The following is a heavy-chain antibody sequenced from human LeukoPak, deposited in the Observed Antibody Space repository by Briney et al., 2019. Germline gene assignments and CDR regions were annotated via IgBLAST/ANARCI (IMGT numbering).Heavy chain of an antibody. CDR2: IRSKAYGGTT. Sequence: GGSLRLSCAASGFTFSSYWMSWVRQAPGKGLEWVGFIRSKAYGGTTEYAASVKGRFTISRDNSKSIAYLQMNSLKTEDTAVYYCTIGSMREPYYFDYWGQGTLVTVSS. D-gene: IGHD1-26*01. J-gene: IGHJ4*02. CDR3: TIGSMREPYYFDY. CDR1: GFTFSSYW. V-gene: IGHV3-49*04.